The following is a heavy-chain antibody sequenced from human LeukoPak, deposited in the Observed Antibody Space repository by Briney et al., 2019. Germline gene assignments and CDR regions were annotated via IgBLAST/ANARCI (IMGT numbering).Heavy chain of an antibody. J-gene: IGHJ4*02. CDR2: ISGSGGTT. D-gene: IGHD3-16*02. Sequence: GGSLRLSCAASGFTFSSYAMSWVRQAPGKGLEWFSAISGSGGTTYYADSVKGRLTISRDNSKNTLYLQMNSLRAEDTAVYYCAKGGDYDYVWGSYRLLDYWGQGTLVTVSS. CDR1: GFTFSSYA. V-gene: IGHV3-23*01. CDR3: AKGGDYDYVWGSYRLLDY.